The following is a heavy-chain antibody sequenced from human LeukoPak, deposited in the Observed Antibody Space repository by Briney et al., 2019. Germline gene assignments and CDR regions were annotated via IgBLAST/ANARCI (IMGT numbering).Heavy chain of an antibody. Sequence: GGSLILSCVAYGFTFSDYYISWIRQAPGKGLEWVSYITGSTYTNYEDSVKGRFTISRDDANNSLYLQMDSLRAEDTAVYYCARRWFGSPAYWGEGTLVTVSS. CDR2: ITGSTYT. CDR1: GFTFSDYY. CDR3: ARRWFGSPAY. D-gene: IGHD3-10*01. V-gene: IGHV3-11*03. J-gene: IGHJ4*02.